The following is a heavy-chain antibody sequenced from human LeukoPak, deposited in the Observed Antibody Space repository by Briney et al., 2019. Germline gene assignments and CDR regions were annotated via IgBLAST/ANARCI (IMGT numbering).Heavy chain of an antibody. D-gene: IGHD2-2*01. V-gene: IGHV4-59*08. Sequence: SETLSLTCTVSGDSITNYFWSWIRQPPGQGLEWIANMYYSGSANYNPSLKSRVTISVDTSKNQFSLKLTSVNAADTALYYCARHASSSTSWLPAWGQGILVTVSS. J-gene: IGHJ5*02. CDR2: MYYSGSA. CDR3: ARHASSSTSWLPA. CDR1: GDSITNYF.